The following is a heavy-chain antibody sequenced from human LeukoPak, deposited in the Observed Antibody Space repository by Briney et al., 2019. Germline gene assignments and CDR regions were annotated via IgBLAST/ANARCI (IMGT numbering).Heavy chain of an antibody. J-gene: IGHJ4*02. CDR2: IRSKAYGGTT. Sequence: GGSLRLSCSASGFTFGDYAMSWVGQAPGKGLAWVGFIRSKAYGGTTEYAASVRGRFTISRDDSKSIAYLQMNSLKTEDTAVYYCTRTYSSGWYAFDYWGQGTLVTVSS. D-gene: IGHD6-19*01. CDR1: GFTFGDYA. CDR3: TRTYSSGWYAFDY. V-gene: IGHV3-49*04.